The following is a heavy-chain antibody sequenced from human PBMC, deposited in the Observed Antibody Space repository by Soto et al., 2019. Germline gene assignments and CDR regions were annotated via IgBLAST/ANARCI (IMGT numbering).Heavy chain of an antibody. CDR1: GFTFSGNW. V-gene: IGHV3-7*01. D-gene: IGHD3-10*01. J-gene: IGHJ4*02. CDR2: INQDGGRV. Sequence: EVQLVESGGGLVQPGGSLRLSCVASGFTFSGNWMAWVRQAPGKGLEEVTNINQDGGRVSYADSVKGRFTISRDNAKNSVYLHMTSLRAEDTAMYYCARDHRGVFDYWGQGTLVTVSS. CDR3: ARDHRGVFDY.